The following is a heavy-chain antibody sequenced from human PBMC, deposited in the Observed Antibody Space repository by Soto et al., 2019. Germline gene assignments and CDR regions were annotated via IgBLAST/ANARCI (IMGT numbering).Heavy chain of an antibody. Sequence: QVQLQESGPGLVKPSETLSLTCTVSGGSISSYYWSWIRQPPGKGLEWIGYIYYSGSTNYNPSLKSRVTISVDTSKNQFSLKLSSVTAADTAVYYCARHREQLAYFHYWGQGTLVTVSS. V-gene: IGHV4-59*08. CDR3: ARHREQLAYFHY. CDR2: IYYSGST. J-gene: IGHJ4*02. D-gene: IGHD6-13*01. CDR1: GGSISSYY.